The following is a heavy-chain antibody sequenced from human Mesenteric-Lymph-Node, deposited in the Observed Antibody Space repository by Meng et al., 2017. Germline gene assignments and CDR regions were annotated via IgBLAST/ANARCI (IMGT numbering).Heavy chain of an antibody. CDR2: IYYSGST. D-gene: IGHD5-12*01. J-gene: IGHJ4*02. CDR1: GGSVSSGGYY. Sequence: QVHLQQSGPGLGKPSQTLSLTCTVSGGSVSSGGYYWTWIRQHPGKGLEWFGHIYYSGSTYYNPSLRSRVTMSLDTSKNQFSLKLSSVTATDTAVYYCARHDGGYGDYFDHWGQGTLVTVSS. V-gene: IGHV4-31*03. CDR3: ARHDGGYGDYFDH.